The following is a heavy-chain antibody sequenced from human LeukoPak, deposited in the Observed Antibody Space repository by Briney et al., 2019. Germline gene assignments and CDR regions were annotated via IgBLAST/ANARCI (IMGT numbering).Heavy chain of an antibody. D-gene: IGHD1-14*01. V-gene: IGHV5-51*01. CDR1: GSSFTTYW. CDR2: IYPTTSET. J-gene: IGHJ5*02. CDR3: AWRKYFSTWFEP. Sequence: GESLKISCQGSGSSFTTYWIGWVRQMPRKGLEWMGIIYPTTSETQYTPPFQGQVTISVDKSTSTAYLQWSSLKASDTAMYYCAWRKYFSTWFEPWGQGTLVTVSS.